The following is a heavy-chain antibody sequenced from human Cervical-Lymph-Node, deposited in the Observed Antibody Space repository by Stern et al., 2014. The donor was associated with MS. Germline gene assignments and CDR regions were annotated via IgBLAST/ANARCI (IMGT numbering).Heavy chain of an antibody. CDR1: GYTFTSYY. CDR3: ARIMVRGVSFDAFDI. CDR2: INPSGGGT. V-gene: IGHV1-46*03. J-gene: IGHJ3*02. Sequence: QVQLVQSGVEVKKPGASVKVSCKASGYTFTSYYIHWVRQAPGQGLEWMGIINPSGGGTSYAQKFQGRVTMTRDTSTSTVYMELSSLRSEDAAVYYCARIMVRGVSFDAFDIWGQGTMVTVSS. D-gene: IGHD3-10*01.